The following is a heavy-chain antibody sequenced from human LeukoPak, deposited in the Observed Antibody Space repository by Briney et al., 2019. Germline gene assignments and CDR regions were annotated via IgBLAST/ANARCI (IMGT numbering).Heavy chain of an antibody. CDR3: ARGVGFGELPYYYYGMDV. D-gene: IGHD3-10*01. V-gene: IGHV1-2*04. CDR1: GYTFTCYY. Sequence: ASVKVSCKASGYTFTCYYMHWVRQAPGQGLEWMGWINPNSGGTNYAQKFQGWVTMTRDTSISTAYMELSRLRSDDTAVYYCARGVGFGELPYYYYGMDVWGQGTTVTVSS. CDR2: INPNSGGT. J-gene: IGHJ6*02.